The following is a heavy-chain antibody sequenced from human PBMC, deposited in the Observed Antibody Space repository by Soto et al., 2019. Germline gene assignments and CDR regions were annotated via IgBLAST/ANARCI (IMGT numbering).Heavy chain of an antibody. D-gene: IGHD3-10*01. J-gene: IGHJ4*02. Sequence: EVQVVESGGDLVQPGGSLRVSCAASGFTFSDHTMDWVRQAPGKGLEWVGRIRNRANRYTTEYAASVKGRFTISRDDSKNSLYLQVSSLKTEDTALDYCAVDVGGTGSYWGQGSVVTVSS. V-gene: IGHV3-72*01. CDR3: AVDVGGTGSY. CDR2: IRNRANRYTT. CDR1: GFTFSDHT.